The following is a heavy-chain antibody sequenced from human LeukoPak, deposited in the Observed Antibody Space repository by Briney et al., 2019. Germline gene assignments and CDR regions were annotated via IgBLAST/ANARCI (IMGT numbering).Heavy chain of an antibody. CDR1: GFTFSSPA. D-gene: IGHD3-3*01. V-gene: IGHV3-30*03. Sequence: GGSLRLSCAASGFTFSSPAMHWVRQAPGKGLEWVAVISNDESNKYYALSVLGRFTISRDNSKNTLFLQMSSLSAEDTAVYYCARGTDTKPFWSGYWVDVWGQGTTVTVSS. CDR2: ISNDESNK. J-gene: IGHJ6*02. CDR3: ARGTDTKPFWSGYWVDV.